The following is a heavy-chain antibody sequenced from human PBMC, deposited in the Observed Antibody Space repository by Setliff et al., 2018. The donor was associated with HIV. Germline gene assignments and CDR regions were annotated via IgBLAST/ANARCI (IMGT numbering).Heavy chain of an antibody. J-gene: IGHJ4*01. CDR2: LDPEDGKT. V-gene: IGHV1-24*01. Sequence: ASVKVSCKVYGYTLSELSIHWVRQAPGQGLEWMGGLDPEDGKTIYAQKFQGRVSMTEDTATDTASMELRGLRFYDTAVYYCAIVRRIITFGGLVGLVQSLYYFHCWGHGTLVTVSS. D-gene: IGHD3-16*02. CDR1: GYTLSELS. CDR3: AIVRRIITFGGLVGLVQSLYYFHC.